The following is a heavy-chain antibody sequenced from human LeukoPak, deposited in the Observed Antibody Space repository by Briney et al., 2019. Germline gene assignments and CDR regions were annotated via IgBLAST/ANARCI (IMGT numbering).Heavy chain of an antibody. CDR2: INPSGGST. D-gene: IGHD6-13*01. V-gene: IGHV1-46*01. J-gene: IGHJ6*02. Sequence: PLASVKVSCKASGYTFTSYYVHWVRQAPGQGLEWLGIINPSGGSTTYAQKFQGRVTMTRDTSTSTVYMELSSLRSGDTALYYCARPPRPLTPIEAAGDGMDVWGQGTTVTVSS. CDR1: GYTFTSYY. CDR3: ARPPRPLTPIEAAGDGMDV.